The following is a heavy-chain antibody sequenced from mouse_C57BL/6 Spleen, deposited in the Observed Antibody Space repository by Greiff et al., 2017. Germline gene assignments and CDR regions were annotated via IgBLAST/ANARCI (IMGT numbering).Heavy chain of an antibody. CDR2: IDPEDGEP. Sequence: VQLQQSGAELVKPGASVKLSCTASGFNIKDYYMHWVKQRTEQGLEWIGRIDPEDGEPKYAPKFQGKATITADTSSNTAYLQLSSLTSEDTAVYYCARGAYYYGSSYDYAMDYWGQGTSVTVSS. V-gene: IGHV14-2*01. CDR3: ARGAYYYGSSYDYAMDY. J-gene: IGHJ4*01. D-gene: IGHD1-1*01. CDR1: GFNIKDYY.